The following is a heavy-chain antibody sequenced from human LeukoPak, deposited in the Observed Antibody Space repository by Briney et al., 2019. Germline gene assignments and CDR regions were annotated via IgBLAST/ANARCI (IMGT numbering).Heavy chain of an antibody. Sequence: GGSLRLSCAASGFTFSDYYMSWIRQAPGKGLEWVSYISSSGSTIYYADSVKGRFTISRDNAKNSLYLQMNSLRAEDTAVYYCARVFQAAGYTYFAFDIWGQGTMVTVSS. CDR3: ARVFQAAGYTYFAFDI. CDR1: GFTFSDYY. V-gene: IGHV3-11*04. D-gene: IGHD5-18*01. J-gene: IGHJ3*02. CDR2: ISSSGSTI.